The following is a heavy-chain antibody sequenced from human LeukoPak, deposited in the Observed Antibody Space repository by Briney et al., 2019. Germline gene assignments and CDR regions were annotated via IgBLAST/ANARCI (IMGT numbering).Heavy chain of an antibody. Sequence: GGSLRLSCAASGFTFSSYAMHWVRQAPGKGLEWVAVISNDGSNKYYADSVKGRFTISRDNSKSTLYLQMNSLRAEDTAVRYCARVPAGGTAYYFDYWGQGTLVTVSS. CDR1: GFTFSSYA. D-gene: IGHD4-23*01. J-gene: IGHJ4*02. CDR2: ISNDGSNK. CDR3: ARVPAGGTAYYFDY. V-gene: IGHV3-30-3*01.